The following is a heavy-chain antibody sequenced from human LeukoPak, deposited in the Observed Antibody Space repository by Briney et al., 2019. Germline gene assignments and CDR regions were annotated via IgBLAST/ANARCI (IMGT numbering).Heavy chain of an antibody. CDR1: GYTFTSYG. CDR3: ARDWYYYDSSGYYPRQTFDY. D-gene: IGHD3-22*01. V-gene: IGHV1-18*01. Sequence: ASVKVSCKASGYTFTSYGISWVRQAPGQGLEWMGWISAYNGDTNYAQKLQGRVTMTTDTSTSTAYMELRSLRSDDTAVYYCARDWYYYDSSGYYPRQTFDYWGQGTLVTVSS. J-gene: IGHJ4*02. CDR2: ISAYNGDT.